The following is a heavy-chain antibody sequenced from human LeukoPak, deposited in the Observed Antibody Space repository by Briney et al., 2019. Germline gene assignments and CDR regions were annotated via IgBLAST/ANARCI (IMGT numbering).Heavy chain of an antibody. CDR3: AKGYCSSTSCYARFDY. CDR1: GFTFSSYA. V-gene: IGHV3-23*01. CDR2: ISGSGGST. D-gene: IGHD2-2*01. Sequence: GGSLRLSCAASGFTFSSYAMSWVRQAPGKGLEWVSAISGSGGSTYYADSVKGRFTISRDNSKNTLYPQMNSLRAEDTAVYYCAKGYCSSTSCYARFDYWGQGTLVTVSS. J-gene: IGHJ4*02.